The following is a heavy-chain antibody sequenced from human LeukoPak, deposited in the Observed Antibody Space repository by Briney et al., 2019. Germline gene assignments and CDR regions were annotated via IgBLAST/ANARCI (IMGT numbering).Heavy chain of an antibody. Sequence: PGGSLRLSCAASGFTFSGSAMHWVRQAPGKGLEWVARIRSKLNSYSTGYAASVKGRFSISRDDSKNTAYLQMNRLKTEDTALYYCTATYGSGSYYGDWFDPWGQGTLVTVSS. V-gene: IGHV3-73*01. CDR3: TATYGSGSYYGDWFDP. D-gene: IGHD3-10*01. J-gene: IGHJ5*02. CDR1: GFTFSGSA. CDR2: IRSKLNSYST.